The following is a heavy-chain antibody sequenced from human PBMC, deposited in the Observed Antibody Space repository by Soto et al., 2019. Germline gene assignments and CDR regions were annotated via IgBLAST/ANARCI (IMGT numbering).Heavy chain of an antibody. Sequence: ASVKVSCKASGYTFTCYYMHGVRQAPGQGLEWMGWINPNSGGTNYAQKFQGWVTMTRDTSISTAYMELSRLRSDDTAVYYCARGQYSSGWYYYYGMDVWGQGTTVTVSS. V-gene: IGHV1-2*04. CDR1: GYTFTCYY. CDR2: INPNSGGT. D-gene: IGHD6-19*01. J-gene: IGHJ6*02. CDR3: ARGQYSSGWYYYYGMDV.